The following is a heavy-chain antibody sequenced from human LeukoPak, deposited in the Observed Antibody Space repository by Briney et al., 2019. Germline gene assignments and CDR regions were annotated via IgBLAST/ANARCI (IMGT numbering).Heavy chain of an antibody. CDR2: IYYSGST. CDR1: GGSISSSSYY. CDR3: ANSYYYDSSGYYYGEGFDY. V-gene: IGHV4-39*01. D-gene: IGHD3-22*01. J-gene: IGHJ4*02. Sequence: PSQTLSLTCTVSGGSISSSSYYWGWIRQPPGKGLEWIGSIYYSGSTYYNPSLKSRVTISVDTSKNQFSLKLSSVTAADTAVYYCANSYYYDSSGYYYGEGFDYWGRGTLVTVSS.